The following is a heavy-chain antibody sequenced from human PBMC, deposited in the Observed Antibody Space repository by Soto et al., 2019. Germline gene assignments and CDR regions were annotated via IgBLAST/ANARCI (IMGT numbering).Heavy chain of an antibody. CDR3: AKDFTFWGSHDAFDI. V-gene: IGHV3-23*01. D-gene: IGHD3-16*01. Sequence: EVQLLESGGGLGQPGGSLRLSCAASGFTFSSYAMSWVRQAPGKGLEWVSVISGSGGRTFYADSVKRRFTISRDNYNKMLYLEMNSLRAEDTAVYYCAKDFTFWGSHDAFDIWGQGTMVTVSS. CDR2: ISGSGGRT. CDR1: GFTFSSYA. J-gene: IGHJ3*02.